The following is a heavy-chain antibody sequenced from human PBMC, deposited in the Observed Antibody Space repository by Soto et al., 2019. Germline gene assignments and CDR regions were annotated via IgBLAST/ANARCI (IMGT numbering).Heavy chain of an antibody. CDR3: AKDRVGAPTSYYDMDV. CDR1: GFTFSSYA. J-gene: IGHJ6*02. V-gene: IGHV3-23*01. Sequence: EVQLLESGGGLVQPGGSLRLSCAASGFTFSSYAMNWVRQAPGKGLKWVSLISGSGGRTYYADSVKGRFTISRDNSKNTLFLQMNSLTAEDTAVYYCAKDRVGAPTSYYDMDVWGQGTTVTVSS. D-gene: IGHD1-26*01. CDR2: ISGSGGRT.